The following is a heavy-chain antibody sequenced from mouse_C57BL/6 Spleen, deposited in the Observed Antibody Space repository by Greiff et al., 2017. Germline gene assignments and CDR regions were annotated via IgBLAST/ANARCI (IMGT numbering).Heavy chain of an antibody. CDR2: IDPETGGT. Sequence: VKLQESGAELVRPGASVTLSCKASGYTFTDYEMHWVKQTPVHGLEWIGAIDPETGGTAYNQKFKGKAILTANKSSSTAYMELRSLTSEDSAVYYCTREGGDGYYFYYAMDYWGQGTSVTVSS. D-gene: IGHD2-3*01. CDR3: TREGGDGYYFYYAMDY. CDR1: GYTFTDYE. V-gene: IGHV1-15*01. J-gene: IGHJ4*01.